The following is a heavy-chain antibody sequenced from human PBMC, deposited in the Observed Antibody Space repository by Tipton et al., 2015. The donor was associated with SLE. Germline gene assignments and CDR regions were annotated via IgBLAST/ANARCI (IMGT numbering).Heavy chain of an antibody. J-gene: IGHJ4*02. CDR1: GFTFSSYA. D-gene: IGHD6-25*01. CDR2: ISYDGSNK. CDR3: AREAAAD. V-gene: IGHV3-30-3*01. Sequence: SLRLSCAASGFTFSSYAMHWVRQAPGKGLGWVAVISYDGSNKYYADSVKGRFTISRDNSKNTLYLQMNSLRAEDTAVYYCAREAAADWGQGTLVTVSS.